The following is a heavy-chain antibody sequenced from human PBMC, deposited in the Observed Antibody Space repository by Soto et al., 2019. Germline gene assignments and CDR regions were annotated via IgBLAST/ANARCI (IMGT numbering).Heavy chain of an antibody. J-gene: IGHJ4*01. V-gene: IGHV4-34*01. D-gene: IGHD6-19*01. CDR3: ARHDGFSSGWIIDY. Sequence: SETLSLTCAVYGGSFSGYYWSWIRQPPGKGLEWIGEINHSGSTNYNPSLKSRVTISVDTSKNQFSLKLSSVTAADTAVYYCARHDGFSSGWIIDYWGHGTLVTVS. CDR1: GGSFSGYY. CDR2: INHSGST.